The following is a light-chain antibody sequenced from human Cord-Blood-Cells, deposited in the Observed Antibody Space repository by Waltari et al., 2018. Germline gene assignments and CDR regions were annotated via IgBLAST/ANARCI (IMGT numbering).Light chain of an antibody. J-gene: IGKJ1*01. CDR1: QSLSSY. Sequence: DIQMTQPPSSLSASLGDRVTFTCRASQSLSSYLNWYQQKPGKAPKLLIYAASSLQSGVPSRFSGSGSGTDFTLTISSLQPEDFATYDCQQSYSTPWTFGQGTKVEIK. V-gene: IGKV1-39*01. CDR2: AAS. CDR3: QQSYSTPWT.